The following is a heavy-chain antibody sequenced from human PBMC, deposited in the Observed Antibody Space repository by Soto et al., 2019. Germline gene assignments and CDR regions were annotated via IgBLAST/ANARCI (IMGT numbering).Heavy chain of an antibody. J-gene: IGHJ6*04. CDR2: ISAYNGNT. D-gene: IGHD6-13*01. CDR3: ARNLGYSSSWPPHNYYYYGMDA. CDR1: GYTFTSYG. V-gene: IGHV1-18*01. Sequence: GASVKVSCKASGYTFTSYGISWVRQAPGQGLEWMGWISAYNGNTNYAQKLQGRVTMTTDTSTSTAYMELRSLRSDDTAVYYCARNLGYSSSWPPHNYYYYGMDAWGKGTTVTVSS.